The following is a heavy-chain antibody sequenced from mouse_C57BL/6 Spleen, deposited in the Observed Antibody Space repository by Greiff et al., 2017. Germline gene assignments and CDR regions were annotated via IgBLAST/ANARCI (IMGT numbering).Heavy chain of an antibody. Sequence: QVQLQQSDAELVKPGASVKISCKVSGYTFTDHTIHWMKQRPEQGLEWIGYIYPRDGSTKSNEKFKGKATLTADKSSSTAYMQLNSLTSEDSAVYCCARGCMVTGIYYYAMDDWGQGTSVTVSS. CDR2: IYPRDGST. J-gene: IGHJ4*01. D-gene: IGHD2-2*01. V-gene: IGHV1-78*01. CDR3: ARGCMVTGIYYYAMDD. CDR1: GYTFTDHT.